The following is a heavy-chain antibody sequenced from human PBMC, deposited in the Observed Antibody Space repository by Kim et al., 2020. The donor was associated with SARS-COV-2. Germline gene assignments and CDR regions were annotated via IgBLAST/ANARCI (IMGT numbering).Heavy chain of an antibody. V-gene: IGHV3-30-3*01. J-gene: IGHJ4*02. CDR3: AREGYDILTGRNFDY. CDR2: ISYDGSNK. CDR1: GFTFSSYA. D-gene: IGHD3-9*01. Sequence: GGSLRLSCAASGFTFSSYAMHWVRQAPGKGLEWVAVISYDGSNKYYADSVKGRFTISRDNSKNTLYLQMNSLRAEDTAVYYCAREGYDILTGRNFDYWGQGTLVTVSS.